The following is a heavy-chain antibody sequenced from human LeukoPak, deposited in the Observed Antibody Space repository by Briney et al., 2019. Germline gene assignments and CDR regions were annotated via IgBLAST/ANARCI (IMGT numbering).Heavy chain of an antibody. D-gene: IGHD1-1*01. Sequence: PGGSLRLSCAASGFTFSSYSMNWVRQAPGKGLEWVSSISSSSSYIYYADSVKGRFTISRDTSKNTLFLQMNSLRAEDTALYYCAKRGVERVGDYHYSYYLDVWGKGTTVTVSS. V-gene: IGHV3-21*04. CDR2: ISSSSSYI. J-gene: IGHJ6*03. CDR1: GFTFSSYS. CDR3: AKRGVERVGDYHYSYYLDV.